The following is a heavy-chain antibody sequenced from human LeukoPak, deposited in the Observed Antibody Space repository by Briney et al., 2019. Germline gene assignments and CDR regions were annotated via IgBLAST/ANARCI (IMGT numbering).Heavy chain of an antibody. V-gene: IGHV3-23*01. CDR1: GLTFSSYV. Sequence: QPGGSLRLSCAASGLTFSSYVLNWVRQAPGKGLEWVSGITGSGGSTYYADSAKGRFTISRDNAKNSLYLQMNSLRAEDTAVYYCARNTNEGKGAARGAFDIWGQGTMVTVSS. J-gene: IGHJ3*02. CDR3: ARNTNEGKGAARGAFDI. D-gene: IGHD1-26*01. CDR2: ITGSGGST.